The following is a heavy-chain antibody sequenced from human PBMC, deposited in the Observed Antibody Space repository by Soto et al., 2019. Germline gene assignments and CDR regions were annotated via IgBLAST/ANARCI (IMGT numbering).Heavy chain of an antibody. J-gene: IGHJ4*02. CDR3: VRGPHYGAWIDYFDS. D-gene: IGHD4-17*01. Sequence: PGGSLRLCCSASGFLFSDHYMSWIRQAPGKGLECVSYITKSSDRVFYSDSVKGRFTISRDNAKNSLHLQMNSLRAEDAAVYYCVRGPHYGAWIDYFDSWGQGTQVTVSS. V-gene: IGHV3-11*01. CDR1: GFLFSDHY. CDR2: ITKSSDRV.